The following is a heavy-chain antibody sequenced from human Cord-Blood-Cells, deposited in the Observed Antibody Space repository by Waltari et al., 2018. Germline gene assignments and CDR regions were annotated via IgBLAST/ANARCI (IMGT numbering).Heavy chain of an antibody. V-gene: IGHV1-18*04. CDR3: AGDSISGGYDALDI. Sequence: QVQLVQSGAEVKKPGASVKFSCKASGYTFTSYGISWVRRAPGQGLEWMGWISAYKGNTTCPQKLKGIVTKTHDTSASTADMELRSLRSDVTAVYYCAGDSISGGYDALDIWGQGTMATVSS. D-gene: IGHD5-12*01. J-gene: IGHJ3*02. CDR1: GYTFTSYG. CDR2: ISAYKGNT.